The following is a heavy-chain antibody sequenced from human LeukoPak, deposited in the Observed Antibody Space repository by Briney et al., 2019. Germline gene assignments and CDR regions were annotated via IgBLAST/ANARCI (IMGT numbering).Heavy chain of an antibody. J-gene: IGHJ4*02. CDR3: ARDDY. CDR1: GFTFSDYW. V-gene: IGHV3-74*01. CDR2: INPDGSTT. Sequence: GGSLRLSCAASGFTFSDYWMHWVRQVPGKGLAWVSRINPDGSTTVYADSVKGRFTISRDNAQNTLYLQMNSLRAEDTAVYYRARDDYWGQGTLVTVSS.